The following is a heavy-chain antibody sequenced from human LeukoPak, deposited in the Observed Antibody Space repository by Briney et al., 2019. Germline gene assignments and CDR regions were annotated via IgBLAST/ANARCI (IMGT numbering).Heavy chain of an antibody. V-gene: IGHV3-21*01. D-gene: IGHD2-2*01. J-gene: IGHJ4*02. CDR3: ARDGGYCSSTNCHLDY. CDR1: GFTFSSYS. Sequence: GGSLRLSCAASGFTFSSYSMNWVRQAPGKGLEWVSSISSSSSYIYYADSVKGRFTISRDNAKNSLYLQMNSLRAEDTAVYYCARDGGYCSSTNCHLDYWGQGTLVTVSS. CDR2: ISSSSSYI.